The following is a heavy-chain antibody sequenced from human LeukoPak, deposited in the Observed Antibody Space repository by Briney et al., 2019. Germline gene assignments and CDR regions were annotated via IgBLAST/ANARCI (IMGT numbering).Heavy chain of an antibody. V-gene: IGHV3-7*01. CDR1: GFTFSSYW. CDR3: AKDSWGPPYYFDY. CDR2: IKQDGSEK. J-gene: IGHJ4*02. Sequence: GGSLRLSCAASGFTFSSYWMSWVRQAPGKGLEWVANIKQDGSEKHYVDSVRGRFTISRDNSKNTLYLQMNSLRAEDTAVYYCAKDSWGPPYYFDYWGQGTLVTVSS. D-gene: IGHD6-13*01.